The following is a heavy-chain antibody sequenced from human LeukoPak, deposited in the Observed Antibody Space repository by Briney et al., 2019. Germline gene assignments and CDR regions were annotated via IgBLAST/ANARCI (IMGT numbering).Heavy chain of an antibody. CDR1: NVSISSGSHY. J-gene: IGHJ4*02. D-gene: IGHD3-22*01. CDR2: IYYSGST. Sequence: SETLSLTCTVSNVSISSGSHYWSWIRQPPGKGLEWIGYIYYSGSTNYNPSLKSRVTISVDTSKNQFSLKLSSVTAADTAVYYCARGSYDSSGYPPDYWGQGTLVTVSS. V-gene: IGHV4-61*01. CDR3: ARGSYDSSGYPPDY.